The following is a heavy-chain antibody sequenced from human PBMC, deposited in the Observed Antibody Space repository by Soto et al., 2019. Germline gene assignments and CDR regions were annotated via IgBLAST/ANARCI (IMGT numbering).Heavy chain of an antibody. V-gene: IGHV3-33*01. D-gene: IGHD3-10*01. CDR3: ARDEGITMETYYYYGMDV. J-gene: IGHJ6*02. Sequence: QVQLVESGGGVVQPGRSLKLSCAASGFTFSSYGMHWVRQAPGKGLEWVAVIWYDGSNKYYADSVKGRFTISRDNSKNTLYLQMTSLRAEDTAVYYCARDEGITMETYYYYGMDVWGQGTTVTVSS. CDR2: IWYDGSNK. CDR1: GFTFSSYG.